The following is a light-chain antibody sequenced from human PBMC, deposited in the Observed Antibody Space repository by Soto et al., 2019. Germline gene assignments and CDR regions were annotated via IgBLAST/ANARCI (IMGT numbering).Light chain of an antibody. V-gene: IGLV3-21*04. CDR3: QVWDNSSDHYV. J-gene: IGLJ7*01. CDR1: NSGSKS. CDR2: YDS. Sequence: SYELTQPPSVSGAPGKTARITCGGNNSGSKSVHWYQQKPGPAPVLVIYYDSDRPSGIPERFSGSNSGNTATLTISRVEAGDEADYYCQVWDNSSDHYVFGTGTQLTVL.